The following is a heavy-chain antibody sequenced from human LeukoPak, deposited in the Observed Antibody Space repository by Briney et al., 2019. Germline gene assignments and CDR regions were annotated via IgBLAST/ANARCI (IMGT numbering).Heavy chain of an antibody. CDR2: IYYSGST. V-gene: IGHV4-39*01. CDR1: SGSISSSSYY. Sequence: PSETLSLTCTVSSGSISSSSYYWGWIRQPPGKGLEWIGSIYYSGSTYYNPSLKSRVTISVDTSKNQFSLKLSSVTAAGTAVYYCARLGFLEWSPFDYWGQGTLVTVSS. J-gene: IGHJ4*02. D-gene: IGHD3-3*01. CDR3: ARLGFLEWSPFDY.